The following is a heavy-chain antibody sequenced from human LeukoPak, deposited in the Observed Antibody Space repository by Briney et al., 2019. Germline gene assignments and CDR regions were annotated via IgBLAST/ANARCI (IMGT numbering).Heavy chain of an antibody. CDR2: LGGSGGNK. Sequence: GGSLRLSCAASGFTFSSYAMRWVPQAPGKGLVGVLALGGSGGNKSYAHSVKGRITISRDNSKNTLYLQMNSLRAEDTAVYYCAKVEYYYDSSGYYYAYFDYWGQGTLVTVSS. D-gene: IGHD3-22*01. J-gene: IGHJ4*02. CDR3: AKVEYYYDSSGYYYAYFDY. CDR1: GFTFSSYA. V-gene: IGHV3-23*01.